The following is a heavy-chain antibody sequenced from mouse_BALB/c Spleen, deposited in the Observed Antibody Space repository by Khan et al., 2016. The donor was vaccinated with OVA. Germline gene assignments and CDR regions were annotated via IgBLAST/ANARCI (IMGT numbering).Heavy chain of an antibody. CDR3: ARELRLGGFAY. V-gene: IGHV2-6-7*01. CDR1: GFSLTGYG. J-gene: IGHJ3*01. D-gene: IGHD1-2*01. Sequence: QVQLKDSGPGLVAPSQSLSITCTVSGFSLTGYGVNWVRQPPGKDLEWLGMIWSDGSTDYNSALKSRLSINKDNSKSQVFLKMNSLQTDDTARYFCARELRLGGFAYWGQGTLVTVST. CDR2: IWSDGST.